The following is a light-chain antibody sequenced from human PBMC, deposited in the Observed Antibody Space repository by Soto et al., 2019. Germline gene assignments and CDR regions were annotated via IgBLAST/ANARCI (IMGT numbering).Light chain of an antibody. Sequence: DFVMTQAPDSMAVSLGERATINCKSSQSVLYNSNNKNHLGWFQQKPGHPPKLLIYGASFRPSGVPDRFSGSASGTDFTLTSSSLQVEDVAVYYCQQYYSIPFTFGQGTKLEI. J-gene: IGKJ2*01. CDR1: QSVLYNSNNKNH. CDR2: GAS. CDR3: QQYYSIPFT. V-gene: IGKV4-1*01.